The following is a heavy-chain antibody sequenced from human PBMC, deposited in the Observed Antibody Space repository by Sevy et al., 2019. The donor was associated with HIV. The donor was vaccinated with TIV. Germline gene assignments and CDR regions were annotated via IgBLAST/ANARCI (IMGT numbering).Heavy chain of an antibody. CDR3: ARVHAFDI. V-gene: IGHV3-48*01. CDR1: GFTFSSYS. CDR2: ISSSSSTI. J-gene: IGHJ3*02. Sequence: GGSLRLSCAASGFTFSSYSMNWVRQAPGKGLEWVSYISSSSSTIDYADSVKGRFTISRDNAKNSLYLQMNSLRAEDTAVYYCARVHAFDIWGQGTMVTVSS.